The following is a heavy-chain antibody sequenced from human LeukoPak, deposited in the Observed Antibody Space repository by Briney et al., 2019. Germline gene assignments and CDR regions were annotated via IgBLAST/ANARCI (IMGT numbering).Heavy chain of an antibody. V-gene: IGHV1-3*01. D-gene: IGHD3-3*01. CDR3: ARGVDPRFLEWLIQLDY. J-gene: IGHJ4*02. CDR2: INAGNGNT. Sequence: APVKVSCKASGYTFTSYAMHWVRQAPGQRLEWMGWINAGNGNTKYSQKFQGRVTITRDTSASTAYMELSSLRSEDTAVYYCARGVDPRFLEWLIQLDYWGQGTLVTVSS. CDR1: GYTFTSYA.